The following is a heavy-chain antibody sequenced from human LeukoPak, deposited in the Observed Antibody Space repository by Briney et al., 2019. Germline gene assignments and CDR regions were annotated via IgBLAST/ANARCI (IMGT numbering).Heavy chain of an antibody. CDR3: AKVKWDLLPYFDY. J-gene: IGHJ4*02. CDR2: ISGSGGRK. V-gene: IGHV3-23*01. CDR1: GFTFSSYA. D-gene: IGHD1-26*01. Sequence: GGSLRLSCAASGFTFSSYAIIWVRQAPGKGLEWVSAISGSGGRKYYAVSVKRRFTISRDNSKNTLDLQMNSLRAEDTAVYYCAKVKWDLLPYFDYWGQGTLVTVS.